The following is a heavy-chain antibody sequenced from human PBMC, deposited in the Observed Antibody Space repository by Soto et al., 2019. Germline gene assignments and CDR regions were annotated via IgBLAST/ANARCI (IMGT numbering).Heavy chain of an antibody. V-gene: IGHV3-74*01. CDR2: INSDGSST. CDR1: GFTFSSYW. Sequence: EVQLVESGGGLVQPGGSLRLSCAASGFTFSSYWMHWVRQAPGKGLVWVSRINSDGSSTSYADSVKGRFTISRDNAKNTLYLQMNSLRAEDTSVYYWARGYCSGGSCSGYYMDVWGKGTTVTVSS. CDR3: ARGYCSGGSCSGYYMDV. D-gene: IGHD2-15*01. J-gene: IGHJ6*03.